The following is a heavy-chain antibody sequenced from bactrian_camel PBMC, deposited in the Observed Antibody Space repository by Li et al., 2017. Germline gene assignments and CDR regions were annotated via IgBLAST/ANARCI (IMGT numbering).Heavy chain of an antibody. Sequence: HVQLVESGGVSVPPGGSMTLSCTPSGYTTRTNCMGWFRQAPGKQREGVAAIYTIGGNTFYADSVKGRFTISQDNAKNTVTLQMNSLKPEDTAMYYCATDIGPYYSYWGQGTQVTVS. J-gene: IGHJ4*01. CDR1: GYTTRTNC. V-gene: IGHV3S54*01. CDR2: IYTIGGNT. D-gene: IGHD1*01. CDR3: ATDIGPYYSY.